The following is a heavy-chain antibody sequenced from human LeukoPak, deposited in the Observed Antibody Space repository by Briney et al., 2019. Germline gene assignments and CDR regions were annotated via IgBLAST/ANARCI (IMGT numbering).Heavy chain of an antibody. CDR2: ISSSGSTI. CDR1: GFTFSDYY. CDR3: ARVGQLWFYYYYYMDV. D-gene: IGHD5-18*01. Sequence: GGSLRLPCAASGFTFSDYYMSWIRQAPGKGLEWVSYISSSGSTIYYADSVKGRFTISRDNAKNSLYLQMNSLRAEDTAVYYCARVGQLWFYYYYYMDVWGKGTTVTVSS. V-gene: IGHV3-11*01. J-gene: IGHJ6*03.